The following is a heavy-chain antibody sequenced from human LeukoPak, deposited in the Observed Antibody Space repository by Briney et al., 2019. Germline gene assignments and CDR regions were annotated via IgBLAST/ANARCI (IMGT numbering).Heavy chain of an antibody. Sequence: GASVKVSCKASGYTFTSHAMHWVRQAPGQRLEWMGWSNAGNGNTKYSQEFQGRVTITRDTSASTAYMGLSSLRSEDMAVYYCAREDWNDGSFDYWGQGTLVTVSS. V-gene: IGHV1-3*02. CDR2: SNAGNGNT. J-gene: IGHJ4*02. CDR3: AREDWNDGSFDY. D-gene: IGHD1-1*01. CDR1: GYTFTSHA.